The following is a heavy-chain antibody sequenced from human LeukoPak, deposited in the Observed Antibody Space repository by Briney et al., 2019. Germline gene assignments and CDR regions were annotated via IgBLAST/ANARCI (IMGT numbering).Heavy chain of an antibody. Sequence: PGGSLRLSCAACGFTFSSYGMHWVRQAPGKGLEWVAFIRYDGSNKYYADSVKGRFTISRDNSKNTLYLQMNSLRAEDTAVYYCAKDFSHTYYDILTGYEGPTDYYFDYWGQGTLVTVSS. CDR3: AKDFSHTYYDILTGYEGPTDYYFDY. J-gene: IGHJ4*02. CDR1: GFTFSSYG. V-gene: IGHV3-30*02. D-gene: IGHD3-9*01. CDR2: IRYDGSNK.